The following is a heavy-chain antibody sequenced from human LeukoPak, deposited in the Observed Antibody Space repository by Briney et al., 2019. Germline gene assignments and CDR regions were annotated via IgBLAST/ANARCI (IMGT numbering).Heavy chain of an antibody. CDR3: VVVVEPPDSDGFDV. Sequence: GSLRLSCAPSGFTFGNSWVHWVRQAPGKGRVWVSLINADGSTATYADSVKGRFTISRDTARNTPSLKMNSLTLEATAVYYCVVVVEPPDSDGFDVWGKGTMITVSS. D-gene: IGHD1-14*01. CDR2: INADGSTA. CDR1: GFTFGNSW. J-gene: IGHJ3*01. V-gene: IGHV3-74*01.